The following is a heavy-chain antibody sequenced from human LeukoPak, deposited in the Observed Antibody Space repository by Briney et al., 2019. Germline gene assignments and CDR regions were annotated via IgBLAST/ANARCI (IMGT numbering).Heavy chain of an antibody. CDR1: GFTVSRNS. CDR2: IYSGGTI. Sequence: GGSLRLSCAASGFTVSRNSMSWVRQAPGKGLEWASVIYSGGTIYYPDSVKGRFTISRDNSKNTLYLQMNSLRAEDTAVYYCARGRGDPHEYDYWGQGALVTVSS. D-gene: IGHD3-10*01. V-gene: IGHV3-66*01. J-gene: IGHJ4*02. CDR3: ARGRGDPHEYDY.